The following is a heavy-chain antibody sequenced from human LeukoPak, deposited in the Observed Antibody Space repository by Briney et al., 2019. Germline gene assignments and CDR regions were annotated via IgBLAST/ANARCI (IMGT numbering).Heavy chain of an antibody. J-gene: IGHJ4*02. V-gene: IGHV3-7*01. CDR2: IKKDGSAQ. CDR3: LVFLG. D-gene: IGHD3-3*01. CDR1: GFTLSSYW. Sequence: GGSLRLSCAASGFTLSSYWMNWVRQAPGKGLEWVANIKKDGSAQYYANSVKGRFTISRDNAKSSLYLQMNSLRPEDTAVYYCLVFLGGGQGILVTVSS.